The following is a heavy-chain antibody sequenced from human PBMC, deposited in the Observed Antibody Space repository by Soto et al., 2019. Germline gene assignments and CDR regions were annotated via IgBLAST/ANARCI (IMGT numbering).Heavy chain of an antibody. D-gene: IGHD2-21*02. Sequence: GESLKISGKSSGYSFTSYWIGWGRQMPGKGLEWMGIIYPGDSDTRYSPSFQGQVTISADKSISTAYLQWSSLKASDTAMYYCARRAYCGCDCRYGMDVWGQGTTFTVSS. CDR3: ARRAYCGCDCRYGMDV. J-gene: IGHJ6*02. CDR1: GYSFTSYW. CDR2: IYPGDSDT. V-gene: IGHV5-51*01.